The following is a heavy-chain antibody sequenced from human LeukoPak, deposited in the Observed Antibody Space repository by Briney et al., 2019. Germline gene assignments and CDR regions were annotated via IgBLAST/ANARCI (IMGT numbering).Heavy chain of an antibody. CDR3: ATPRRSIVGATRWFDP. Sequence: ASVKASCKVSGYTLTELSMHWVRQAPGKGLEWMGGFDPEDGETIYAQKFQGRVTMTEDTSTDTAYMELSSLRSEDTAVYYCATPRRSIVGATRWFDPWGQGTLVTVSS. J-gene: IGHJ5*02. CDR1: GYTLTELS. V-gene: IGHV1-24*01. CDR2: FDPEDGET. D-gene: IGHD1-26*01.